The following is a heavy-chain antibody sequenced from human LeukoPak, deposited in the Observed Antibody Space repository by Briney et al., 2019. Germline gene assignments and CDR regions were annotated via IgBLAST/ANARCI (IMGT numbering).Heavy chain of an antibody. CDR3: ARADKLSPEYDFLSGPYIPSYYYGMDV. CDR1: GFTFSSYE. CDR2: ISSSGSTI. D-gene: IGHD3-3*01. J-gene: IGHJ6*02. V-gene: IGHV3-48*03. Sequence: GGSLRLSCTASGFTFSSYEMNWVRQAPGKGLEWVGYISSSGSTIYYADSVKGRFTISRDNAKNSLYLQMNSLRAEDTAVYYCARADKLSPEYDFLSGPYIPSYYYGMDVWGQGTTVTVSS.